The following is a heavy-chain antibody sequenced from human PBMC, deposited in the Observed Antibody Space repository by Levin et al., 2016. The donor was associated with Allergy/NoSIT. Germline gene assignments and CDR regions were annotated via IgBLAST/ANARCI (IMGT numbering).Heavy chain of an antibody. CDR3: ARGSRSEPYEF. Sequence: WIRQPPGKGLEWITYMYNSGTTNYNPSLKSRVTISMDASKNQFSLRLSSVTAADTAVYYCARGSRSEPYEFWGQGTLVTVSS. CDR2: MYNSGTT. D-gene: IGHD3-22*01. V-gene: IGHV4-59*01. J-gene: IGHJ4*02.